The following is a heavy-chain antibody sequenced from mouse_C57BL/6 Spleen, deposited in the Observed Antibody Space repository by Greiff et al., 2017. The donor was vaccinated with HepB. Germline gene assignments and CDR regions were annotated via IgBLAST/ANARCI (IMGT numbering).Heavy chain of an antibody. D-gene: IGHD3-2*02. J-gene: IGHJ3*01. CDR1: GYTFTDYY. Sequence: EVQLQQSGPELVKPGASVKISCKASGYTFTDYYMNWVKQSHGKSLEWIGDINPNNGGTSYNQKFKGKATLTVDKSSSTAYMEHRSLTSEDSAVYYCARQRGTAQATCAYWGQGTLVTVSA. CDR3: ARQRGTAQATCAY. CDR2: INPNNGGT. V-gene: IGHV1-26*01.